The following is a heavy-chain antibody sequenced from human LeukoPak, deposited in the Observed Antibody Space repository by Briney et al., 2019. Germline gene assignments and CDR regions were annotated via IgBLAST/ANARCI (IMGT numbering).Heavy chain of an antibody. CDR1: GFTFSSYA. CDR3: ARGGEWELEMELDAFDI. D-gene: IGHD1-26*01. Sequence: GGSLRLSCAASGFTFSSYAMHWVRQAPGEGLEWVAVISYDGSNKYYADSVKGRFTISRDNSKNTLYLQMNSLRAEDTAVYYCARGGEWELEMELDAFDIWGQGTMVTVSS. J-gene: IGHJ3*02. V-gene: IGHV3-30-3*01. CDR2: ISYDGSNK.